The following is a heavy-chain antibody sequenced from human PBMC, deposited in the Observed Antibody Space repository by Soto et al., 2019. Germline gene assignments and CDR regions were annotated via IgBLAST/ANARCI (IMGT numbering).Heavy chain of an antibody. Sequence: GESLKISCKGSGYSFTSYWASWVRQMPGKGLEWMGRIDPSDSYTNYSPSFQGHVTISADKSISTAYLQWSSLKDSDTAMYYCARRSSSGWHVGYYYDGMDVWGEGTTVTVSS. J-gene: IGHJ6*04. V-gene: IGHV5-10-1*01. D-gene: IGHD6-19*01. CDR1: GYSFTSYW. CDR3: ARRSSSGWHVGYYYDGMDV. CDR2: IDPSDSYT.